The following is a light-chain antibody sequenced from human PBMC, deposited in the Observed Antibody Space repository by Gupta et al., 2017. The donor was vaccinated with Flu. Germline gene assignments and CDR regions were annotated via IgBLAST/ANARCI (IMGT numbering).Light chain of an antibody. Sequence: VTISCSGTNSDVGGHDYVSWYQQHPRKPPNLLICYVSKRPAGVPHRFSDSKSGNSASLTNSVHSDEEEAAYYSFSYAGRYTVVCGAGTKVTVL. CDR3: FSYAGRYTVV. V-gene: IGLV2-11*03. CDR2: YVS. CDR1: NSDVGGHDY. J-gene: IGLJ1*01.